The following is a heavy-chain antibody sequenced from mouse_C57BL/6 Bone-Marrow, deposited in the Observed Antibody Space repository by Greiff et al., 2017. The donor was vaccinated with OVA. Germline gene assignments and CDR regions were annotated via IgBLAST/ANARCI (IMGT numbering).Heavy chain of an antibody. V-gene: IGHV1-4*01. CDR3: AREDGNRFAY. CDR1: GYTFTSYT. J-gene: IGHJ3*01. Sequence: VQLQQSGAELARPGASVKMSCKASGYTFTSYTMHWVKQRPGQGLEWIGYINPSSGYTKYNQKFKDKATLTADKSSSTAYMQLSSLTSEDSEVYYCAREDGNRFAYGGQGTLVTVSA. D-gene: IGHD2-1*01. CDR2: INPSSGYT.